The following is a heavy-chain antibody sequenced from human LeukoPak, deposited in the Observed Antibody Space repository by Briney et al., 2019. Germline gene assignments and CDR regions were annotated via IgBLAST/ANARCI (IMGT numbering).Heavy chain of an antibody. Sequence: APVEVSCKASGYTFTSYGISWVRQAPGQGLEWMGWISAYNGNTNYAQKLQGRVTMTTDTSTSTAYIELRSLRSDDTAVYYCASFEFSSRSFDYWGQGTLVTVSS. D-gene: IGHD6-6*01. V-gene: IGHV1-18*01. CDR1: GYTFTSYG. CDR2: ISAYNGNT. J-gene: IGHJ4*02. CDR3: ASFEFSSRSFDY.